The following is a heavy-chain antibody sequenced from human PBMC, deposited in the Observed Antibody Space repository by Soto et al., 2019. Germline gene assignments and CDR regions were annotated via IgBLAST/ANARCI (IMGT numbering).Heavy chain of an antibody. V-gene: IGHV1-2*02. CDR2: INPNSGGT. D-gene: IGHD3-22*01. Sequence: ASVKVSCKASGYTFTGYYMHWVRQAPGQGLEWMGWINPNSGGTNYAQTFQGRVTMTRDTSISTAYMELSRLRSDDTAVYYCARVIYDSSGYNEVDYWGQGTLVTVSS. CDR3: ARVIYDSSGYNEVDY. J-gene: IGHJ4*02. CDR1: GYTFTGYY.